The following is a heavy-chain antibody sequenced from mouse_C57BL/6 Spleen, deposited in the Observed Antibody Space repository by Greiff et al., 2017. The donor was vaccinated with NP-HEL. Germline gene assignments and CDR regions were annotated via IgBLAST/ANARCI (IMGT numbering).Heavy chain of an antibody. CDR1: GFTFSSYA. D-gene: IGHD4-1*01. CDR2: ISDGGSYT. V-gene: IGHV5-4*01. Sequence: VHLVESGGGLVKPGGSLKLSCAASGFTFSSYAMSWVRQTPEKRLEWVATISDGGSYTYYPDNVKGRFTISRDNAKNNLYLQMSHLKSEDTAMYYCARGRWDEDYYAMDYWGQGTSVTVSS. J-gene: IGHJ4*01. CDR3: ARGRWDEDYYAMDY.